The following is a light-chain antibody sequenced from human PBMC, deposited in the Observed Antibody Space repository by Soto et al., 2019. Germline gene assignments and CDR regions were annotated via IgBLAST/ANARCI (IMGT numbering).Light chain of an antibody. CDR1: QNISNH. CDR2: DAS. Sequence: DIQMTQSPSSLSASVGDRVTITCQASQNISNHLNWYQQKPGKAPELLMYDASNLEPGVPSRFSGSGSGTDFTLTISSLQPEDVAAYFCQQLNSYPFAFGQGTKVDIK. J-gene: IGKJ1*01. V-gene: IGKV1-33*01. CDR3: QQLNSYPFA.